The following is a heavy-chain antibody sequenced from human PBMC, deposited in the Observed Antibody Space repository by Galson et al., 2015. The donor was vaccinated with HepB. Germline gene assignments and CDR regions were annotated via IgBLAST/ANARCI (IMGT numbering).Heavy chain of an antibody. J-gene: IGHJ3*02. V-gene: IGHV1-2*02. CDR3: ARDRVTIFGGSDAFDI. D-gene: IGHD3-3*01. Sequence: SVKVSCKASGYTFTGYYMHWVRQAPGQGLEWMGWINPNSGGTNYAQKFQGRVTMTRDTSISTAYMELSRLRSDDTAVYYCARDRVTIFGGSDAFDIWGQGTMVTVSS. CDR1: GYTFTGYY. CDR2: INPNSGGT.